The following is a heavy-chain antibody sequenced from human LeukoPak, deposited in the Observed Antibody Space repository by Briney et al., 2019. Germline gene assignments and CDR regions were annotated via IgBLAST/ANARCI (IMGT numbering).Heavy chain of an antibody. CDR2: ISARGDNT. CDR3: AKAYHYGAGSSFDY. J-gene: IGHJ4*02. Sequence: GGSLRLSCAASGLTFTNYAMSWVRQAPGKGLEWVSAISARGDNTYYADSVKGRFSISRDNSQNTQYLQMNSLRAEDTAIYYCAKAYHYGAGSSFDYWGQGILVTVS. D-gene: IGHD3-10*01. V-gene: IGHV3-23*01. CDR1: GLTFTNYA.